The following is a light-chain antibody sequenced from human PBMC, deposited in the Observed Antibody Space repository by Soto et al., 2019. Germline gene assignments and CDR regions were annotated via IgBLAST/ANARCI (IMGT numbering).Light chain of an antibody. CDR1: KLGNKY. Sequence: SYELTQPPSVSVSPGQTASITCSGDKLGNKYASWYQQKPGQSPVLVIYQDNKRPSGIPERFSGSNSGNTATLTISGTQAMDEADYCCLAWDTSTEVFGTGTKLTVL. V-gene: IGLV3-1*01. CDR2: QDN. CDR3: LAWDTSTEV. J-gene: IGLJ1*01.